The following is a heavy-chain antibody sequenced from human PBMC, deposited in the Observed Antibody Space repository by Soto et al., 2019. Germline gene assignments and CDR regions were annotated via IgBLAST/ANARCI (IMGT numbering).Heavy chain of an antibody. D-gene: IGHD2-21*02. CDR3: AGHGGNSSMDY. Sequence: QVQLVESGGGVVQPGRSLRLSCAASGFNFGIYALHWVRQPPGKGLEWVAVISYDGSSKYYADPVKGRFTVSRDNSKNTLFLQMNSLRAEDTGVYYCAGHGGNSSMDYWGQGTLVTVSS. J-gene: IGHJ4*02. V-gene: IGHV3-30*03. CDR1: GFNFGIYA. CDR2: ISYDGSSK.